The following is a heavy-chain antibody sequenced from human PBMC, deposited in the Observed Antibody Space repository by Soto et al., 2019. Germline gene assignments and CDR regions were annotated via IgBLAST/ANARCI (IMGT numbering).Heavy chain of an antibody. D-gene: IGHD3-10*01. CDR3: ARVTSMVRGVIDNWFDP. CDR2: IIPMYGPA. V-gene: IGHV1-69*01. CDR1: GGTFSSYA. J-gene: IGHJ5*02. Sequence: QVPLVQSGAEVKKPGSSVTVSCKPSGGTFSSYAIHWVRQAPGQGLEWMGGIIPMYGPAKYAQRFQGRVTITADESTTTVYMELTSLTSQDTAVYYCARVTSMVRGVIDNWFDPWGHGTLVTVSS.